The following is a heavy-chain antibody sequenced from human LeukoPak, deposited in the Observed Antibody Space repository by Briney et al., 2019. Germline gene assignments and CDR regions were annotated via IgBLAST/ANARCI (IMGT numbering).Heavy chain of an antibody. CDR1: GGSISSSSYY. CDR3: ARGPGYDSSGYYYYFDY. J-gene: IGHJ4*02. CDR2: IYYSGST. Sequence: SETLSLTCTVSGGSISSSSYYWGWIRQPPGKGLEWIGSIYYSGSTYYNPSLKSRVTISVDTSKNQFSLKLSSVTAADTAVYYCARGPGYDSSGYYYYFDYWGQGTLVTVSS. V-gene: IGHV4-39*07. D-gene: IGHD3-22*01.